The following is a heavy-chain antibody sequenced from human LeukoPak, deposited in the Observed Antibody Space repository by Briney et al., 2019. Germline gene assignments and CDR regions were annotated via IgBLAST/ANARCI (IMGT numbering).Heavy chain of an antibody. CDR1: GGSFSGYY. CDR3: ARGSRNWKLHGRWFDP. Sequence: SETLSLTCAVYGGSFSGYYWSWIRHPPGKGLERIGEINHSGSTNNNPSPKSRVTISVDTSKNQFSLKLSSVTAEDTAVYYCARGSRNWKLHGRWFDPWGQGTLVTVSS. V-gene: IGHV4-34*01. CDR2: INHSGST. D-gene: IGHD1-1*01. J-gene: IGHJ5*02.